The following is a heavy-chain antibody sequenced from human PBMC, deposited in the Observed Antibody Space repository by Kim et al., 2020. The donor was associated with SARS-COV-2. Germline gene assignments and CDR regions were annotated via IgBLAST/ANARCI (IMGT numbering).Heavy chain of an antibody. CDR2: ISYDGSNK. J-gene: IGHJ5*02. CDR1: GFTFSSYA. Sequence: GGSLRLSCAASGFTFSSYAMHWVRQAPGKGLEWVAVISYDGSNKYYADSVKGRFTISRDNSKNTLYLQMNSLRAEDTAVYYCAKPNYGDYNWFDPWGQVTLVTVSS. CDR3: AKPNYGDYNWFDP. D-gene: IGHD4-17*01. V-gene: IGHV3-30*04.